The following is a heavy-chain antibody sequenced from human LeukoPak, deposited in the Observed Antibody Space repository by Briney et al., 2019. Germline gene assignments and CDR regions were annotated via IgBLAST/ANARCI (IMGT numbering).Heavy chain of an antibody. CDR3: ARFLLTEPNWFDP. Sequence: ASVKVSCKVSGYTLTELSMHWVRQAPGKGLEWMGGFDPEDGETIYAQKFQGRVTMAEDTSTDTAYMELRSLRSDDTAVYYCARFLLTEPNWFDPWGQGTLVTVSS. V-gene: IGHV1-24*01. CDR2: FDPEDGET. J-gene: IGHJ5*02. CDR1: GYTLTELS. D-gene: IGHD1-14*01.